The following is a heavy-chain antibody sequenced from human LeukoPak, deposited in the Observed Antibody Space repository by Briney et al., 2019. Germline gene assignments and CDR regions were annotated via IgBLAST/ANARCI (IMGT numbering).Heavy chain of an antibody. D-gene: IGHD4-11*01. V-gene: IGHV3-53*01. CDR2: IYRGGNI. CDR1: GFTVNSTY. J-gene: IGHJ3*02. CDR3: AAGGVTSVRHAFEI. Sequence: PGGSLRLSCVASGFTVNSTYMTWVRQTPGRGLDWVSLIYRGGNIYYGDSVRGRFTMSRDISQNVVFLEINTLRAEDTAVYYCAAGGVTSVRHAFEIWGHGTVVTVSS.